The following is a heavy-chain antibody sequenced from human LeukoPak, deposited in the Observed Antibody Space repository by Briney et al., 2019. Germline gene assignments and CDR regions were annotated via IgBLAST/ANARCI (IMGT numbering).Heavy chain of an antibody. CDR2: MNPNSGNT. D-gene: IGHD1-26*01. CDR1: GCTFTSYD. Sequence: ASVEVSCKASGCTFTSYDINWVRQATGQGLEWMGWMNPNSGNTGYAQKFQGRVTMTRNTSISTAYMELSSLRSEDTAVYYCARDGGYGGSRAFDIWGQGTMVTVSS. CDR3: ARDGGYGGSRAFDI. J-gene: IGHJ3*02. V-gene: IGHV1-8*01.